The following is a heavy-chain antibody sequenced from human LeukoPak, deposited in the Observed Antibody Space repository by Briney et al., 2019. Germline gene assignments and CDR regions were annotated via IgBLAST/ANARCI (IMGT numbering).Heavy chain of an antibody. Sequence: SETLSLTCTVSGGSISSHFLSWIRQPPGKGLEWIGYIYYSGSTNYNPSLESRVTISVDTSKNQFSLKLSSVTAADTAVYYCARNTRYDFWSGYYSYYYYYMDVWGKGTTVTVSS. CDR1: GGSISSHF. V-gene: IGHV4-59*11. CDR2: IYYSGST. D-gene: IGHD3-3*01. CDR3: ARNTRYDFWSGYYSYYYYYMDV. J-gene: IGHJ6*03.